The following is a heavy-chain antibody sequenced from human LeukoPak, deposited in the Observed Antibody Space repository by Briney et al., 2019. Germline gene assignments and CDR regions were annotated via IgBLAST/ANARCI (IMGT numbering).Heavy chain of an antibody. D-gene: IGHD1-26*01. CDR1: GFTFYDYT. Sequence: GGSLRLSCAASGFTFYDYTMHWVRQAPGKGLEWVSLISWDGGSTYYADSVKGRFTISRDNSKNSLYLQMNSLRTEDTALYYCAKGIVGATTYFDYWGQGTLVTVSS. V-gene: IGHV3-43*01. CDR3: AKGIVGATTYFDY. J-gene: IGHJ4*02. CDR2: ISWDGGST.